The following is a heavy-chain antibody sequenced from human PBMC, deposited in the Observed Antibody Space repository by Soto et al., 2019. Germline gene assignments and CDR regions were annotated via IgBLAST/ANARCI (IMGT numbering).Heavy chain of an antibody. Sequence: GGFLRLSCAASGFTFSSYCMHWVRQAPGKGLVWVSRINSDGSSTSYADSVKGRFTISRDNAKNTLYLQMNSLRAEDTAVYYCASHGYYMLDYWGQGTLVTVSS. CDR3: ASHGYYMLDY. CDR2: INSDGSST. CDR1: GFTFSSYC. D-gene: IGHD3-3*01. V-gene: IGHV3-74*01. J-gene: IGHJ4*02.